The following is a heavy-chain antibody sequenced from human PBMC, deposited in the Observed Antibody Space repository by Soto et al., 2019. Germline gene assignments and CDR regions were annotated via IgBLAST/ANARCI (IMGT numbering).Heavy chain of an antibody. CDR1: GGSISGGDYH. CDR2: INYSGAA. CDR3: ARAEHSKILLFGQVTRRDYYDGMDV. V-gene: IGHV4-30-4*01. J-gene: IGHJ6*02. D-gene: IGHD3-3*01. Sequence: QVQLQESGPGLVKPAQTLSLTCSVSGGSISGGDYHWSWIRQAPGKGLEWIGSINYSGAASYNPSLETQVTTSIDASKNQFSLKVISVSAADTAVYYCARAEHSKILLFGQVTRRDYYDGMDVWGQGTKVTVSS.